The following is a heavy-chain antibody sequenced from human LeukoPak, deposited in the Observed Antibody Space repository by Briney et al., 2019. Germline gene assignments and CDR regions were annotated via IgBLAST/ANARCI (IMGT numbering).Heavy chain of an antibody. CDR2: ISAYNGNT. Sequence: ASVKVSCKASGYTFTSHAISWVRQAPGQGLEWMGWISAYNGNTIYAQKVKGRVTMTTDTSTSTAYMELRSLKSDDTAVYYCARASYCSDGSCSSDYWGQGTLVTVSS. CDR1: GYTFTSHA. V-gene: IGHV1-18*01. J-gene: IGHJ4*02. D-gene: IGHD2-15*01. CDR3: ARASYCSDGSCSSDY.